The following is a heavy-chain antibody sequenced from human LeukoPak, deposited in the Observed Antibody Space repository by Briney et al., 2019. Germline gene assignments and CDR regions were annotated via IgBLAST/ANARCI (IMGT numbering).Heavy chain of an antibody. V-gene: IGHV4-39*01. CDR1: GDSISGNSYY. J-gene: IGHJ5*02. D-gene: IGHD3-3*01. Sequence: SETLSLTCTASGDSISGNSYYWGWIRQPPGKGLEWIGSIYHSGSTDYNSSLKSRIIISVDTSKNQFSLKLSSVTAADPAVYYCARSYDFWSGYQFDPWGQGTLVTVSS. CDR2: IYHSGST. CDR3: ARSYDFWSGYQFDP.